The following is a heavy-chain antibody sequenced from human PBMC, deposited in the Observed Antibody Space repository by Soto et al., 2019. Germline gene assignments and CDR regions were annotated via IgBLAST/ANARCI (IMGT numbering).Heavy chain of an antibody. D-gene: IGHD2-15*01. V-gene: IGHV1-18*01. CDR1: GYTFTSYG. CDR2: ISAYNGNT. CDR3: ARERNYCSGGSCYSCFDY. J-gene: IGHJ4*02. Sequence: ASVKVSFKASGYTFTSYGISWVRQAPGQGLEWMGWISAYNGNTSYAQKLQGRVTMTTDTSTSTAYMELRSLRSDDTAVYYCARERNYCSGGSCYSCFDYWGQGTLVTVSS.